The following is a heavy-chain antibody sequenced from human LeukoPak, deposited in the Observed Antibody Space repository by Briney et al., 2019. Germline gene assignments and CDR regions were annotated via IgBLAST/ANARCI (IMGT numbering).Heavy chain of an antibody. CDR1: GLPLRNYV. CDR2: ISQEGSNK. J-gene: IGHJ3*02. Sequence: GGPLTLSCAASGLPLRNYVMHWVRPAPGRGLEWVAGISQEGSNKYSPDSVKGRFIIPRDNSKNTLYLQMNSLRAEDTAIYYCVRENDAFDIWGQGTMVIVSS. V-gene: IGHV3-30*16. CDR3: VRENDAFDI.